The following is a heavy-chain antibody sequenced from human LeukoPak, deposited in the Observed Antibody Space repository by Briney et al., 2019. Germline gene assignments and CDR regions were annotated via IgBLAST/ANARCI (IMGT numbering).Heavy chain of an antibody. V-gene: IGHV3-23*01. D-gene: IGHD2-2*01. J-gene: IGHJ4*02. Sequence: ADSVKGRFTISRDNSKNTLYLQMNSLRAEDTAVYYCAKVSTSCLCFDYWGQGTLVTVSS. CDR3: AKVSTSCLCFDY.